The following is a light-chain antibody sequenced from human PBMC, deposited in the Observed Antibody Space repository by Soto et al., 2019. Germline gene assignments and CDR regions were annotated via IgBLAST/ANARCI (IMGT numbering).Light chain of an antibody. CDR3: RSYTRSSTLR. CDR2: DVS. Sequence: QSALTQPASVSGSPGQSITISCTGTSSDVGGYNYVSWYQQHPGKAPKLMIYDVSNRRSGVSNRFSGSKSGHTASLTISGVQAEDEADYYCRSYTRSSTLRIGGGSKVTVL. CDR1: SSDVGGYNY. V-gene: IGLV2-14*01. J-gene: IGLJ2*01.